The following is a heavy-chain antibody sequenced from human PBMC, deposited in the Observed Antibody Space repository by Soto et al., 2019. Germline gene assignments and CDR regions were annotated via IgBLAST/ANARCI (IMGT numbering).Heavy chain of an antibody. D-gene: IGHD1-26*01. V-gene: IGHV3-30*03. J-gene: IGHJ4*02. CDR3: ARVVGATTGVDY. Sequence: QVQLLESGGGVVQPGRSLRLSCAASGFTFSNYGMHWVRQAPGKGLEWVAVISYDGSNKHYADSVKGRLTISRDNSKNMLYLQMNSLRAEDTAVYYCARVVGATTGVDYWGQGTLVTVSS. CDR2: ISYDGSNK. CDR1: GFTFSNYG.